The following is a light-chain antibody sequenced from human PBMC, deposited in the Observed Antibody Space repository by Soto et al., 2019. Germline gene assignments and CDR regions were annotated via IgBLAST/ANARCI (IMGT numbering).Light chain of an antibody. CDR2: GAS. CDR3: QQNKDWPLT. J-gene: IGKJ3*01. CDR1: QSVSSN. Sequence: EKVMTQSPATLSVSPGERATLSCRASQSVSSNLAWYQQKPGQAPRLLIYGASTRATGIPDRFSGSGSGTEFTLTISSLQSEDFAVYYCQQNKDWPLTFGPGTKVDMK. V-gene: IGKV3-15*01.